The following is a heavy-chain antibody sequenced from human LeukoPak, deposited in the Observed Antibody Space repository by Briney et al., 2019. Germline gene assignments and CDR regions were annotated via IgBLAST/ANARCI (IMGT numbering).Heavy chain of an antibody. CDR3: ARDQGYYDILTTYYYYGMDV. V-gene: IGHV1-69*13. Sequence: SVKVSCKASGYTFTSYDINWVRQATGQGLEWMGGIIPIFGTANYAQKFQGRVTITADESTSTAYMELSSLRSEDTAVYYCARDQGYYDILTTYYYYGMDVWGKGTTVTVSS. CDR1: GYTFTSYD. D-gene: IGHD3-9*01. CDR2: IIPIFGTA. J-gene: IGHJ6*04.